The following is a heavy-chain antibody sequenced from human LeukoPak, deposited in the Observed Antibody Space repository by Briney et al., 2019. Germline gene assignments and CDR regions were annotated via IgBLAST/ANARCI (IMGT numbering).Heavy chain of an antibody. CDR2: ISYDGSKK. D-gene: IGHD6-13*01. Sequence: GRFLRLSCAASGFTFRSYGMHWVRQAPGKGLEWVAVISYDGSKKYHADSVKGRFTISRDNSKNTLYLQMNSLRAEDTAVYYCAKDRSSSWSFDYWGQGTLVTVSS. CDR3: AKDRSSSWSFDY. V-gene: IGHV3-30*18. J-gene: IGHJ4*02. CDR1: GFTFRSYG.